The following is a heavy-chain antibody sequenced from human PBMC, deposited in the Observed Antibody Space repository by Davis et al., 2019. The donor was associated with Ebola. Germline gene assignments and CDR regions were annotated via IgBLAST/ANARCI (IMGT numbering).Heavy chain of an antibody. Sequence: MPSETLSLTCAVYGGSFSGYYWSWIRQPPGKWLEWIAEINHSGSTNYNPSLKSRVTISVDTSKNQFSLKLSSVTAADTAVYYCAKHGIGGYDRPHYFDYWGQGTLVTVSS. CDR1: GGSFSGYY. V-gene: IGHV4-34*01. D-gene: IGHD5-12*01. J-gene: IGHJ4*02. CDR3: AKHGIGGYDRPHYFDY. CDR2: INHSGST.